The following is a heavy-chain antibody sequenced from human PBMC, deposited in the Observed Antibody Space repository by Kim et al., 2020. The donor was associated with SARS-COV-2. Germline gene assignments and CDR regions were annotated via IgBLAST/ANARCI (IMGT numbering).Heavy chain of an antibody. CDR1: GYTFTSYG. D-gene: IGHD6-19*01. V-gene: IGHV1-18*04. J-gene: IGHJ6*02. Sequence: ASVKVSCKASGYTFTSYGISWVRQAPGQGLEWMGWISAYNGNTNYAQKLQGRVTMTTDTSTSTAYMELRSLRPDDTAVYYCARDQGLCIAVAGKCMGYYYYYGMDVWGQGTTVTVSS. CDR2: ISAYNGNT. CDR3: ARDQGLCIAVAGKCMGYYYYYGMDV.